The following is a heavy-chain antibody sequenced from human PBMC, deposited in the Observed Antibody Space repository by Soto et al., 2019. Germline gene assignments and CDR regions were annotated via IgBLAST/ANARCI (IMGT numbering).Heavy chain of an antibody. D-gene: IGHD1-7*01. CDR1: GGSISSSSYY. CDR2: IYYSGST. V-gene: IGHV4-39*01. J-gene: IGHJ4*02. CDR3: ATLEELRFPIDY. Sequence: QLQLQESGPGLVKPSETLSLTCTVSGGSISSSSYYWGWIRQPPGKGLEWIGSIYYSGSTYYNPSLKSRVTISVDTSKNQCSLKLSSVTAADTAVYYCATLEELRFPIDYWGQGTLVTVSS.